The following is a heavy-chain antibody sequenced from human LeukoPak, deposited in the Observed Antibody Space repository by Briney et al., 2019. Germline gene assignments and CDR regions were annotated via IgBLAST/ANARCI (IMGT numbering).Heavy chain of an antibody. CDR3: AELGITMIGGV. V-gene: IGHV3-48*04. CDR1: GLSFSDYS. Sequence: GGSLRLSCTASGLSFSDYSMNWVRQAPGKGLEWVSYISSSGSTIYYADSVKGRFTISRDNAKNSLYLQMNSLRAEDTAVYYCAELGITMIGGVWGKGTTVTISS. CDR2: ISSSGSTI. J-gene: IGHJ6*04. D-gene: IGHD3-10*02.